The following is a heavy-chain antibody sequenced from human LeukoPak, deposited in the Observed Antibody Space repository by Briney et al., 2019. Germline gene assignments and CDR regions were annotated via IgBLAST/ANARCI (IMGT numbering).Heavy chain of an antibody. Sequence: GGSLRLSCEASGFTFSNYWMHWVRQAPGKGLVWVSRINTDGSSTNYADSVKGRFTISRDNAKNTLYLQMNSLRGEDTAVYYCASTTMAIPGDYWGQGTLVTVSS. D-gene: IGHD5-18*01. CDR1: GFTFSNYW. CDR2: INTDGSST. V-gene: IGHV3-74*01. CDR3: ASTTMAIPGDY. J-gene: IGHJ4*02.